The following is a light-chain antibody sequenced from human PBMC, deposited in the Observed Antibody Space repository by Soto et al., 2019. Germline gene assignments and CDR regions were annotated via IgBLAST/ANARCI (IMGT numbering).Light chain of an antibody. CDR3: QQFYSTPLT. J-gene: IGKJ4*01. Sequence: IVMTQSPDALAVSLGERATINCKSSQSVLFSFNNKNYLGWYQQKPRQPPKLLIYWASTRESGVPDRFSGSGSGTNFTLTISDLQAEDVAVYFCQQFYSTPLTFGGGTKVDIK. CDR2: WAS. V-gene: IGKV4-1*01. CDR1: QSVLFSFNNKNY.